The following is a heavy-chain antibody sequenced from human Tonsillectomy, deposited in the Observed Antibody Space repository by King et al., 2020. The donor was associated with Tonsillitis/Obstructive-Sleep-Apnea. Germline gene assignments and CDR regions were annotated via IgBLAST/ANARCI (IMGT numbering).Heavy chain of an antibody. CDR3: ASLYCSSTSCYDYYYYYMDV. CDR2: INHSGST. J-gene: IGHJ6*03. CDR1: GGSFSGYY. D-gene: IGHD2-2*01. V-gene: IGHV4-34*01. Sequence: VQLQQWGAGLLKPSETLSLTCAVYGGSFSGYYWSWIRQPPGKGLEWIGEINHSGSTNYNPSLKSRVSISVDTSKNHFSLKLSSVTAAETAVYYCASLYCSSTSCYDYYYYYMDVWGKGTTVTVSS.